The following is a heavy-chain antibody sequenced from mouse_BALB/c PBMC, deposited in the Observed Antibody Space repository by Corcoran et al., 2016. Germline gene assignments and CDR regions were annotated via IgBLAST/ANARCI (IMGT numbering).Heavy chain of an antibody. V-gene: IGHV14-1*02. Sequence: EVQLQQSGAELVRPGALVKLSCKASGFNIKDYYMHWVKQRPEQGLEWIGWIDPENGNTIYDPKFQGKASITADTSTNTAYLQLSSLTSEDTAVYYCAVYYGSSSYYFDYWGHGTTLTVSS. D-gene: IGHD1-1*01. CDR3: AVYYGSSSYYFDY. CDR2: IDPENGNT. CDR1: GFNIKDYY. J-gene: IGHJ2*01.